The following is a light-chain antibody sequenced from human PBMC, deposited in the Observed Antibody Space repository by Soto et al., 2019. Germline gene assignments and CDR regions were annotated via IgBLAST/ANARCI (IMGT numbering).Light chain of an antibody. CDR2: DAS. Sequence: DIKMTQSPSSLSATVGDRVTIICRASQSVSTRLAWYQQKPGKAPKVLIYDASSWAGGVPSRFTGSGSGTEITVANRKRLHEDFSAHSSQRYSGYQTLSREPKV. CDR1: QSVSTR. V-gene: IGKV1-5*02. J-gene: IGKJ4*02. CDR3: QRYSGYQT.